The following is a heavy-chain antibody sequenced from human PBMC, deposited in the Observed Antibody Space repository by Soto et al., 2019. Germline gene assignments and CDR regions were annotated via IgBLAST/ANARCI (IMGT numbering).Heavy chain of an antibody. V-gene: IGHV3-33*01. Sequence: QVQLVESGGGVVQPGRSLRLSCAASGFTFSSYGMHWVRQAPGKGLEWVAVILYDGSNKYYADSVKGRFTISRDNSKNTLYLQMNSLRAEDTAVYYCARDNSGGDSDYWGQGTLVTVSS. CDR3: ARDNSGGDSDY. CDR2: ILYDGSNK. CDR1: GFTFSSYG. D-gene: IGHD2-21*01. J-gene: IGHJ4*02.